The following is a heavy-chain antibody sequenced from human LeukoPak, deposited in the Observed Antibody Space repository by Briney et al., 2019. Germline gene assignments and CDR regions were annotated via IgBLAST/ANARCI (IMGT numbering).Heavy chain of an antibody. CDR3: ARDKVVIAATHYYGMDV. D-gene: IGHD2-15*01. CDR2: TYYRSKWYN. J-gene: IGHJ6*02. Sequence: SQTLSLTCAISGDRVSTNTAAWSWIRQSPSRGLEWLGRTYYRSKWYNYYAGSVKSRIIFNPDTSKNQFSLQLNSVTPEDMAVYYCARDKVVIAATHYYGMDVWGQGTTVTVSS. CDR1: GDRVSTNTAA. V-gene: IGHV6-1*01.